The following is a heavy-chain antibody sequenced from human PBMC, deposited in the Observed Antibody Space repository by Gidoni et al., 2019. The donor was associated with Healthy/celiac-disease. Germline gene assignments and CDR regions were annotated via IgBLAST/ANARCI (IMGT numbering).Heavy chain of an antibody. CDR3: ARAGKWFGELWEPWRAFDI. CDR2: ISSRSSYI. V-gene: IGHV3-21*01. Sequence: GESGGGLVKPGVSLRLSCAASGFTFSSYSMTWVRQAPGKGLEWVSSISSRSSYIYYADSVKGRFTISRDNAKNSLYLQMNSLRAEDTAVYYCARAGKWFGELWEPWRAFDIWGQGTMATVSS. CDR1: GFTFSSYS. D-gene: IGHD3-10*01. J-gene: IGHJ3*02.